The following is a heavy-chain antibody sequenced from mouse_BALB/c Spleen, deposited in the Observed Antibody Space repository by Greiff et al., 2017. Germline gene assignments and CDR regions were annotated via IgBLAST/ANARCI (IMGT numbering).Heavy chain of an antibody. CDR2: IDPSDSYT. V-gene: IGHV1S127*01. CDR1: GYTFTSYW. Sequence: QVQLQQSGAELVKPGASVKMSCKASGYTFTSYWMHWVKQRPGQGLEWIGVIDPSDSYTSYNQKFKGKATLTVDTSSSTAYMQLSSLTSEDSAVYYCTRGITPGFAYWGQGTLVTVSA. CDR3: TRGITPGFAY. J-gene: IGHJ3*01. D-gene: IGHD1-1*01.